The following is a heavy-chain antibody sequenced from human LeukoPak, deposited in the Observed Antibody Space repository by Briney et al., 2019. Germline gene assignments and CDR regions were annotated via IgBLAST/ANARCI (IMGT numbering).Heavy chain of an antibody. V-gene: IGHV1-69*04. J-gene: IGHJ4*02. CDR3: ARVSSGYYYDY. CDR1: GDTFSSYA. D-gene: IGHD3-22*01. Sequence: GSSVKVSCKASGDTFSSYAISWVRQAPGQGLEWMERIIPILGIANYAQKFQGRVTITADKSTSTAYMELSSLRSEDTAVYYCARVSSGYYYDYWGQGTLVTVSS. CDR2: IIPILGIA.